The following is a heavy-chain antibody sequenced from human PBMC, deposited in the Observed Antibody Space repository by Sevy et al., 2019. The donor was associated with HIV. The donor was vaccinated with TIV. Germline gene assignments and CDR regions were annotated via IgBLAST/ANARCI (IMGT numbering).Heavy chain of an antibody. J-gene: IGHJ4*02. D-gene: IGHD2-15*01. Sequence: SETLSLTCTVSGGSISSGGYYWSWIRQHPGKGLEWIGYIYYSGSTYYNPSLKSRVTISVDTSKNQFSLKLSSVTAADTAVYYCARDPGGYCSGGSCSGSVYFDYWGQGTLVTVSP. CDR3: ARDPGGYCSGGSCSGSVYFDY. V-gene: IGHV4-31*03. CDR2: IYYSGST. CDR1: GGSISSGGYY.